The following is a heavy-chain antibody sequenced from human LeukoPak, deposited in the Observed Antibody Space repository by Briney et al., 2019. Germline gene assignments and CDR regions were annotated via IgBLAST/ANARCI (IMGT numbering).Heavy chain of an antibody. D-gene: IGHD6-6*01. CDR2: IWYDGSNK. CDR1: GFTFDDYG. J-gene: IGHJ6*03. V-gene: IGHV3-33*08. CDR3: ARRGTSIAARTTAYYYYMDV. Sequence: GGSLRLSCAASGFTFDDYGMSWVRQAPGKGLEWVAVIWYDGSNKYYADSVKGRFTISRDNSKNTLYLQMNSLRAEDTAVYYCARRGTSIAARTTAYYYYMDVWGKGTTVTVSS.